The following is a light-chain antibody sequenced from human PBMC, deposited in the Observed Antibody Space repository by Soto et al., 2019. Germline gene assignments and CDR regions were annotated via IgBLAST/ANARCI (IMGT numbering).Light chain of an antibody. CDR1: QSVSSSY. CDR2: GAS. Sequence: EIVLTQYTGTLSLSPGERYTLSRMAIQSVSSSYLAWYQQKPGQATMLRIYGASSRATGIPDRFSGSGSGTDFTLTISRLEPEDFAVYYCQQYGSSPPITVGQVTRLEIK. J-gene: IGKJ5*01. V-gene: IGKV3-20*01. CDR3: QQYGSSPPIT.